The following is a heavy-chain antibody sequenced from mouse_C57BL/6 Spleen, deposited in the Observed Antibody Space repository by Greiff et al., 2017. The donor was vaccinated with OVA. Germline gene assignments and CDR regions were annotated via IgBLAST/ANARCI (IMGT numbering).Heavy chain of an antibody. D-gene: IGHD2-2*01. CDR3: VYGYDWYFDV. Sequence: EVHLVESGGGLVKPGGSLKLSCAASGFTFSDYGMHWVRQAPEKGLEWVAYISSGSSTIYYADTVKGRFTISRDNAKNTLFLQMTSLRSEDTAMYYCVYGYDWYFDVWGTGTTVTVSS. CDR2: ISSGSSTI. CDR1: GFTFSDYG. J-gene: IGHJ1*03. V-gene: IGHV5-17*01.